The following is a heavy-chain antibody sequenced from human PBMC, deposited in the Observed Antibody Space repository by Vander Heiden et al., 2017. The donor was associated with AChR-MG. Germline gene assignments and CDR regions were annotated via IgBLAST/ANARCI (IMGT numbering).Heavy chain of an antibody. CDR3: ARATYYGILRY. CDR2: IYYSGST. Sequence: QVQLQESGPGLVKPSQTLSLPCTISGGSISSGGYYWSWIRQHPGKGLEWIGYIYYSGSTDDNPSLKSRVTISVDTSKNQFSLKLRSVTAADTAVYYCARATYYGILRYWGQGNLGHRLL. CDR1: GGSISSGGYY. D-gene: IGHD3-10*01. V-gene: IGHV4-31*03. J-gene: IGHJ4*02.